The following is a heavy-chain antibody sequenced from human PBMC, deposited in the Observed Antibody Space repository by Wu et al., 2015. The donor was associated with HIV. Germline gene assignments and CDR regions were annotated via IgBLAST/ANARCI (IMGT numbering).Heavy chain of an antibody. CDR1: GNSLSKLS. Sequence: HVQLEQSGAVVKKPGASVKVPCKVSGNSLSKLSIQWVRQVPGKGLEWMGGFDPEDKKIIYAQRFEGRVAMTEDRSTDTAYIVFNXLRSDDTAVYYCTALPSDIWSTGPSFSWGQG. CDR3: TALPSDIWSTGPSFS. D-gene: IGHD4-11*01. CDR2: FDPEDKKI. J-gene: IGHJ1*01. V-gene: IGHV1-24*01.